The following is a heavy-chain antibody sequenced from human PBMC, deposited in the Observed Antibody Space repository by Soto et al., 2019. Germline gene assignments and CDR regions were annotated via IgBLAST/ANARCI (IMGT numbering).Heavy chain of an antibody. V-gene: IGHV3-11*01. J-gene: IGHJ4*02. D-gene: IGHD1-26*01. Sequence: QVQLVESGGGLVKPGGSLRLSCAASGFTFSDYYMSWIRQAPGKGLEWVSYISSSGSTIYYADSVKGRFTISRDNAKYSLYLQMNSLRAEDTDVYYCARDQWGLLRSEYADVDYWGQGTLVTVSS. CDR3: ARDQWGLLRSEYADVDY. CDR2: ISSSGSTI. CDR1: GFTFSDYY.